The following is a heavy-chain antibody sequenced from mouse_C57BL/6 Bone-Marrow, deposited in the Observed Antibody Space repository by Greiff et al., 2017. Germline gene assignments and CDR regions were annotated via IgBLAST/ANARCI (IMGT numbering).Heavy chain of an antibody. CDR2: ISYDGSN. V-gene: IGHV3-6*01. CDR3: ARGGNYYLYIDY. Sequence: EVQLQESGPGLVKPSQSLSLTCSVTGYSITSGYYWNCIRQFPGNKLEWMGYISYDGSNNYHPSLKNRISITRDTSKNQFFLKLNSVTTEDTATYDCARGGNYYLYIDYWGQGTTLTVSS. J-gene: IGHJ2*01. D-gene: IGHD1-1*01. CDR1: GYSITSGYY.